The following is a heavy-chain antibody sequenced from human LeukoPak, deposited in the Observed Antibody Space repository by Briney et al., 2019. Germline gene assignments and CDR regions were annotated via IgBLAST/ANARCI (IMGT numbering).Heavy chain of an antibody. CDR2: INPSDGFT. D-gene: IGHD3/OR15-3a*01. V-gene: IGHV1-46*01. J-gene: IGHJ4*02. CDR3: ARAVDQDFDY. Sequence: ASVKVSCKTSGFSITDYFMHWVRQAPGQGLEWTGMINPSDGFTRQAQKFGGRVTITSDTSTSTVYMEMSSLTSEDTAVYYCARAVDQDFDYWGQGTLVTVSS. CDR1: GFSITDYF.